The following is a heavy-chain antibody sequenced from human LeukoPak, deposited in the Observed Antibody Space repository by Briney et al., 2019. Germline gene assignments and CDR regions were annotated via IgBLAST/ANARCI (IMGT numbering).Heavy chain of an antibody. V-gene: IGHV4-39*01. CDR3: AGSRYSSGWYFY. CDR2: IYYSGST. Sequence: SETLSLTCTVSGGSISSSSYYWGWIRQPPGNGLEWIGSIYYSGSTYYNPSLKSRVTISVDTSKNQFSLKLSSVTAADTAVYYCAGSRYSSGWYFYWGQGTLVTVSS. D-gene: IGHD6-19*01. J-gene: IGHJ4*02. CDR1: GGSISSSSYY.